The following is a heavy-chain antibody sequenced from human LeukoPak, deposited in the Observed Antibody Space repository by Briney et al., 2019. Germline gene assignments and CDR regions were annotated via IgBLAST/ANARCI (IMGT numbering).Heavy chain of an antibody. CDR1: GYSFTSYW. D-gene: IGHD3-3*01. CDR2: IYPGDSET. V-gene: IGHV5-51*01. J-gene: IGHJ6*02. CDR3: ARRSTIFYGMDV. Sequence: GESLKISCKGSGYSFTSYWIAWVRRMPGKGLEWMGIIYPGDSETRYSPSFQGQVTISADKSISSVYLQWSSLKASDTATYYCARRSTIFYGMDVWGQGTTVTVSS.